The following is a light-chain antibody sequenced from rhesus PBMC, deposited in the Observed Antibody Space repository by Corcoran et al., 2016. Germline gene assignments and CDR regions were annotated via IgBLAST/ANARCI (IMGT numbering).Light chain of an antibody. CDR1: QGISNW. CDR2: RGS. V-gene: IGKV1-69*01. CDR3: QQHDNSPWT. J-gene: IGKJ1*01. Sequence: DIQMTQSPSSLSASVGDRVTIPCRASQGISNWLAWYQQKPGKAPKLLIYRGSNLETGVPSRFSGSGYGTDYTLNISSRQPEDIATYYCQQHDNSPWTFGQGTKVEIK.